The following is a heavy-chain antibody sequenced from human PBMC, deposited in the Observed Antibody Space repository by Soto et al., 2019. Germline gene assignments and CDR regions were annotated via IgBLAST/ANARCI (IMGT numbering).Heavy chain of an antibody. J-gene: IGHJ5*02. CDR1: GFTFSSYA. Sequence: QVRLVESGGGVVQPGRSLRLSCAASGFTFSSYAMHWVRQAPGKGLEWVAVISQDGSDKHYVDSVKGRFTISRDNSKNPLYLQVNSLRAEDTAVDYCALGGIVVTGNWFDPWGQGILVTVSS. V-gene: IGHV3-30*03. D-gene: IGHD3-22*01. CDR3: ALGGIVVTGNWFDP. CDR2: ISQDGSDK.